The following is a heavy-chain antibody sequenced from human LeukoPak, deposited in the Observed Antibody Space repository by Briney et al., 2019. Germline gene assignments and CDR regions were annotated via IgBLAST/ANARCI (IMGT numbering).Heavy chain of an antibody. CDR3: AKTGLISQSLYDSSGYQFNDAFDI. D-gene: IGHD3-22*01. Sequence: GSLRLSCAASGFTFNSYAMSWVRQAPGKGLEWVSAISGSGGSTYYADPVKGRFTISRDNSKNTLYLQMNSLRAEDTAVYYCAKTGLISQSLYDSSGYQFNDAFDIWGQGTMVTVSS. CDR2: ISGSGGST. CDR1: GFTFNSYA. J-gene: IGHJ3*02. V-gene: IGHV3-23*01.